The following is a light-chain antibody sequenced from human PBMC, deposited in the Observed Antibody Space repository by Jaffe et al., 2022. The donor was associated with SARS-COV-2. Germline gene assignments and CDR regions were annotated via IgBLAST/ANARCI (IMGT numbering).Light chain of an antibody. J-gene: IGKJ1*01. CDR2: DAS. CDR3: QQRSNWPPWT. CDR1: QSVSSH. Sequence: EIVLTQSPATLSLSPGERATLSCRASQSVSSHLAWYQQKPGQAPRLLIYDASNRAAGIPARFSGSGSGTDFTLTISSLEPEDFAFYYCQQRSNWPPWTFGQGTKVEIK. V-gene: IGKV3-11*01.